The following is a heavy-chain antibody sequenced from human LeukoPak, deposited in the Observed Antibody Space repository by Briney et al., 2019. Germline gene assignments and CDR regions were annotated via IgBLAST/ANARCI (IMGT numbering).Heavy chain of an antibody. CDR1: GFTFSSYG. V-gene: IGHV3-30*02. J-gene: IGHJ4*02. CDR2: IRYDGSNK. CDR3: AKDLRSSRYCSGGSCYSADY. D-gene: IGHD2-15*01. Sequence: GGSLRLSCAASGFTFSSYGMHWVRQAPGKGLEWVAFIRYDGSNKYYADSVKGRFTISRDNSKNTLYLQMNSLRAEDTAVYYCAKDLRSSRYCSGGSCYSADYWGQGTLVTVSS.